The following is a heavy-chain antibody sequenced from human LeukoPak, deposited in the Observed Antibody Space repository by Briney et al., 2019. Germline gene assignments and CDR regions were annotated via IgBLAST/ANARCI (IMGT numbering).Heavy chain of an antibody. J-gene: IGHJ4*02. CDR3: ASVGSGTAMARSGYYFDY. CDR2: IYHSGST. V-gene: IGHV4-4*02. Sequence: PSETLSLTCAASGGSISSSNWWSWVRQPPGKGLEWIGEIYHSGSTNYNPSLKSRVTISVDKSKNQFSLKLSSVTAADTAVYYCASVGSGTAMARSGYYFDYWGQGTLVTVSS. CDR1: GGSISSSNW. D-gene: IGHD5-18*01.